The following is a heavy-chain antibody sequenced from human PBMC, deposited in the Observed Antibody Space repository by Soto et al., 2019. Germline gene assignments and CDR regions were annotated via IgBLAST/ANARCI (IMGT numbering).Heavy chain of an antibody. D-gene: IGHD6-6*01. CDR2: IIPIFGTA. Sequence: QVQLVQSGAEVKKPGSSVKVSCKASGGTFSSYAISWVRQAPGQGLEWMGGIIPIFGTANYAQKSQGRVTITADESTSTAYMELSSLRSEDTAVYYCASNEYSSSWGNNWFDPWGQGTLVTVSS. V-gene: IGHV1-69*12. CDR3: ASNEYSSSWGNNWFDP. CDR1: GGTFSSYA. J-gene: IGHJ5*02.